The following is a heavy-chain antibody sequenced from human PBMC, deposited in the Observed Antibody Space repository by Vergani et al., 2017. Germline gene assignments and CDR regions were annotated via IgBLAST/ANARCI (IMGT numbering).Heavy chain of an antibody. CDR1: GGSFSGYY. D-gene: IGHD2-2*01. Sequence: QVQLQQWGAGLLKPSETLSLTCAVYGGSFSGYYWSWIRQPPGKGLEWIGEINHSGSTNYNPSLKSRVTISVDTSKNQFSLRLSSVTAADTAVYYCARGDRGTSIPATNWFDPWGQGTLVTVSS. V-gene: IGHV4-34*01. CDR2: INHSGST. CDR3: ARGDRGTSIPATNWFDP. J-gene: IGHJ5*02.